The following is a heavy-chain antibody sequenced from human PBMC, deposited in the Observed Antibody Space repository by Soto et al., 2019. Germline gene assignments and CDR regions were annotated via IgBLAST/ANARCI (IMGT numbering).Heavy chain of an antibody. CDR3: XXXTGTLYFYYYGMDV. V-gene: IGHV1-69*05. CDR2: IIPLFGSA. D-gene: IGHD1-1*01. CDR1: GGTFKTYA. Sequence: QVQLVQSGAEVKRPGSSVRVSCKASGGTFKTYAITWVRQAPGRGLEWMGGIIPLFGSANYSQNFQGRVTXXXXXXXXXXXXXXXXXXXXXTAVYYXXXXTGTLYFYYYGMDVWGQGTTVTVSS. J-gene: IGHJ6*02.